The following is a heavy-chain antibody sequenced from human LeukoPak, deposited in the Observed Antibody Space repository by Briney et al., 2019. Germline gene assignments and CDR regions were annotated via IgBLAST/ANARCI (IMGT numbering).Heavy chain of an antibody. J-gene: IGHJ4*02. CDR3: TRRVALAGTPKAYFDY. CDR1: GGSISGYY. D-gene: IGHD6-19*01. CDR2: IHYSENS. Sequence: PSETLSLTCTVSGGSISGYYWSWIRQPPGKGLEWIGYIHYSENSNYNPSLKNRVAISLDTSKNQFSLKLNSVTTADTAVYFCTRRVALAGTPKAYFDYWGQGILVTVSS. V-gene: IGHV4-59*08.